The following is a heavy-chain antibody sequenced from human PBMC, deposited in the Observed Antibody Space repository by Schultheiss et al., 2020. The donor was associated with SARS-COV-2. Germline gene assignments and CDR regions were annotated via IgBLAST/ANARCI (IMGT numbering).Heavy chain of an antibody. D-gene: IGHD2-21*02. J-gene: IGHJ4*02. CDR2: ISYDGSNK. V-gene: IGHV3-30-3*01. CDR1: GFTFSSYA. CDR3: ARTAYCGGDCYPHLDY. Sequence: GGSLRLSCVVSGFTFSSYAMSWVRQAPGKGLEWVAVISYDGSNKYYADSVKGRFTISRDNSKNTLYLQTNSVRAEDTAVYYCARTAYCGGDCYPHLDYWGQGTLVTVSS.